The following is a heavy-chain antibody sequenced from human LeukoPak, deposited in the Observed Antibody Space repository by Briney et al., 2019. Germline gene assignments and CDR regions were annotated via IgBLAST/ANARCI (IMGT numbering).Heavy chain of an antibody. Sequence: PGGSLRLSCAASGFTFSSYWMSWVRQAPGKGLEWVANIKQDGSEKSYVDSVKGRFTISRDNAKNTLYLQMNSLRAEDTAVYYCARPDCSSTSCYPWGQGTLVTVSS. CDR1: GFTFSSYW. D-gene: IGHD2-2*01. V-gene: IGHV3-7*03. CDR3: ARPDCSSTSCYP. CDR2: IKQDGSEK. J-gene: IGHJ4*02.